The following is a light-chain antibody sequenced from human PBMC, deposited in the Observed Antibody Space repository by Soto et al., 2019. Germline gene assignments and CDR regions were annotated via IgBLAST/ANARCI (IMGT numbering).Light chain of an antibody. CDR2: GAS. J-gene: IGKJ4*01. V-gene: IGKV3-20*01. CDR3: QQYGSSPHT. Sequence: EIVLTQSPGTLSLSPGERATLSCRASQSVSSSYLAWYQQKPGQAPRLLIYGASSRATGIPDRFSGSGSGTDFTLTISRLEPEDFAVYYWQQYGSSPHTFGGGTKVEIK. CDR1: QSVSSSY.